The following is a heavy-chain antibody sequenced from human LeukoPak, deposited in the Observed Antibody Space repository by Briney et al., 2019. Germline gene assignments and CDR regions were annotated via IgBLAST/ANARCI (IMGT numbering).Heavy chain of an antibody. D-gene: IGHD1/OR15-1a*01. J-gene: IGHJ6*03. CDR2: IRYDGSNK. Sequence: GGSLRLSCAASGFTFSSYGMHWVRQAPGKGLEWVAFIRYDGSNKYYADSVKGRFTISRDKSKNTPYLQMNSLRAEDTAVYYCAKDRRHRTDIFNYYYYMDVWGKGTTVTISS. V-gene: IGHV3-30*02. CDR1: GFTFSSYG. CDR3: AKDRRHRTDIFNYYYYMDV.